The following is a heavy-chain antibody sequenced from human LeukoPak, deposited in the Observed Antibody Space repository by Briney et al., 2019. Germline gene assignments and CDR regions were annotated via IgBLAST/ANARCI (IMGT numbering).Heavy chain of an antibody. CDR1: GYTFTSYD. D-gene: IGHD6-19*01. V-gene: IGHV1-8*01. J-gene: IGHJ6*02. Sequence: ASVKVSCKASGYTFTSYDINWVRQATGQGLEWMGWMNPNSGNTGYAQKFQGRVTMTRNTSISTAYMELSSLRSEDTAVYYCAREWIAVAGTDYYYYYGMDVWGQGTTVTVSS. CDR3: AREWIAVAGTDYYYYYGMDV. CDR2: MNPNSGNT.